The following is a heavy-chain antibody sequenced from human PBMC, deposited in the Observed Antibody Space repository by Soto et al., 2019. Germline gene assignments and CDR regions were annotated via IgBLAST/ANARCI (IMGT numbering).Heavy chain of an antibody. CDR2: ISGSGGST. Sequence: GGSLRLSCAASGFTFSSYAMSWVRQAPGKGLEWVSAISGSGGSTYYADSVEGRFSISRDNAKNSLYLQMNSLRAEDTAVYYCATTHGSAVAGTSAHWGQGTLVTVSS. D-gene: IGHD6-19*01. J-gene: IGHJ1*01. CDR3: ATTHGSAVAGTSAH. CDR1: GFTFSSYA. V-gene: IGHV3-23*01.